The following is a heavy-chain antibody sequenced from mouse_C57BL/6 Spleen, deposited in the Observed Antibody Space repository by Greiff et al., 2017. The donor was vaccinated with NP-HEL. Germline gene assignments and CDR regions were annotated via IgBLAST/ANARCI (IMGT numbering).Heavy chain of an antibody. D-gene: IGHD1-1*01. CDR1: GFTFSDYG. CDR3: ARKYGSQYYYAMDY. Sequence: EVQLVESGGGLVKPGGSLKLSCAASGFTFSDYGMHWVRQAPEKGLEWVAYISSGSSTIYYADTVKGRFTISRDNAKNTLYLPMTSLRSEYTAMYYCARKYGSQYYYAMDYWGQGTSVTVSS. J-gene: IGHJ4*01. CDR2: ISSGSSTI. V-gene: IGHV5-17*01.